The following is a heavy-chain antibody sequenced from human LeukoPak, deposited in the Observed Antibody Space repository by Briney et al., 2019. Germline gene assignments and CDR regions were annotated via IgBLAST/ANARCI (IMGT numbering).Heavy chain of an antibody. J-gene: IGHJ4*02. V-gene: IGHV4-34*01. CDR1: GGSFSGYY. D-gene: IGHD6-19*01. Sequence: SETLSLTCAVYGGSFSGYYWSWIRQPPGKGLEWIGEINHSGSTNYNPSLKSRVTISVDTSKNQFSLKLSSVTAADTAVYYCARRGRRAVAVPFDYWGQGILVTVSS. CDR3: ARRGRRAVAVPFDY. CDR2: INHSGST.